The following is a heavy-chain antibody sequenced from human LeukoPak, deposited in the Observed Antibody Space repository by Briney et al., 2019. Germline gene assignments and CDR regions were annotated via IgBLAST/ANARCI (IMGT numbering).Heavy chain of an antibody. CDR2: IYHSGST. Sequence: PSETLFLTCAVSGYSISSGYYWGWIRQPPGKGLEWIGSIYHSGSTYYNPSLKSRVTISVDTSKNQFSLKLSSVTAADTAVYYCARDPSCSGGSCYPPLNWFDPWGQGTLVTVSS. CDR3: ARDPSCSGGSCYPPLNWFDP. D-gene: IGHD2-15*01. V-gene: IGHV4-38-2*02. J-gene: IGHJ5*02. CDR1: GYSISSGYY.